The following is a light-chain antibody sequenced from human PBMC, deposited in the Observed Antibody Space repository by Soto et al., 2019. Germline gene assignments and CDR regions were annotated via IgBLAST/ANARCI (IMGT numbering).Light chain of an antibody. CDR2: SAS. J-gene: IGKJ1*01. V-gene: IGKV1-39*01. CDR1: QSVTTY. Sequence: DIQMTHSPSSLSASVGDRVTITCRASQSVTTYLHWYQQKPGKAPNLLIFSASILQSGVPSRFIGSGSGIEFTLTISSLQPEDFATYYCQQSDSTPWTFGQGTKVDIK. CDR3: QQSDSTPWT.